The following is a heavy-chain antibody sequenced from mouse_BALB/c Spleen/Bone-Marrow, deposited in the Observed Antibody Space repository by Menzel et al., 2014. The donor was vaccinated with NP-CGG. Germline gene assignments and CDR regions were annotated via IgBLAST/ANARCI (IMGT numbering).Heavy chain of an antibody. CDR1: GFTFSSFG. CDR3: ARSGSSSGYFDY. J-gene: IGHJ2*01. Sequence: EVMLVESGGGLVQPGGSRKLSCAASGFTFSSFGMHCVRQAPEKGLEWVAYISSGSSTVYYADKVMGRFTISRDNPKNTLFLQMTSLRSEDTAMYYCARSGSSSGYFDYWGQGTTLTVSS. D-gene: IGHD1-1*01. V-gene: IGHV5-17*02. CDR2: ISSGSSTV.